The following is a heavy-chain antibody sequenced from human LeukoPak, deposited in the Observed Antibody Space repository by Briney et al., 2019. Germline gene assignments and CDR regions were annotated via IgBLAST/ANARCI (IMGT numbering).Heavy chain of an antibody. CDR1: GFIFNHHA. CDR3: AKDAQRGFDYSNSLEY. CDR2: IWSDKSNR. V-gene: IGHV3-33*06. Sequence: SGGSLRLSCAASGFIFNHHAMHWVRQAPGKGLQWVAVIWSDKSNRFYADSVRGRFTISRDDSRKTVYLQMERLTPEDTAIYYCAKDAQRGFDYSNSLEYWGQGALVTVAS. J-gene: IGHJ4*02. D-gene: IGHD4-11*01.